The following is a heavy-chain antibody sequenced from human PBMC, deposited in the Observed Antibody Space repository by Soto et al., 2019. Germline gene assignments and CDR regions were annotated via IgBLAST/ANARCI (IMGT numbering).Heavy chain of an antibody. V-gene: IGHV1-69*01. CDR3: ACGYSYGLNWYFDL. CDR1: GGTYISYA. D-gene: IGHD5-18*01. J-gene: IGHJ2*01. Sequence: SLAVSWTASGGTYISYAISWVLKAPGQGLEWMGGIIPIFGTANYAQKFQGRVTITADESTSTAYMELSSLRSEDTAVYYCACGYSYGLNWYFDLWGRGTLVTSPQ. CDR2: IIPIFGTA.